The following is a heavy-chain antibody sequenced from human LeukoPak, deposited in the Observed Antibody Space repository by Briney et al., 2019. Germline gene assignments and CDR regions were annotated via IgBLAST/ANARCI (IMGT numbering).Heavy chain of an antibody. Sequence: PGGSLRLSCAASGFTVSSNYMSWVRQAPGKGLEWVAVISYDGSNKYYADSVKGRFTISRDNSKNTLYLQMNSLRAEDTAVYYCARDKKRSAGGFDYWGQGTLVTVSS. CDR1: GFTVSSNY. D-gene: IGHD3-16*01. CDR3: ARDKKRSAGGFDY. J-gene: IGHJ4*02. V-gene: IGHV3-30-3*01. CDR2: ISYDGSNK.